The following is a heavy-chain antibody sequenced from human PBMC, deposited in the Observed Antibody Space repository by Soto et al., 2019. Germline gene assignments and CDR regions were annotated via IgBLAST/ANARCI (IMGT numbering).Heavy chain of an antibody. CDR3: AREGLTYYDFWSGYYTYYYYYGMDV. CDR1: GFTFSDHY. Sequence: HPGGSLRLSCAASGFTFSDHYMDWVRQAPGKGLEWVGRTRNKANSYTTEYAASVKGRFTISRDDSKNSLYLQMNSLKTEDTAVYYCAREGLTYYDFWSGYYTYYYYYGMDVWGQGTTVTVSS. J-gene: IGHJ6*02. D-gene: IGHD3-3*01. V-gene: IGHV3-72*01. CDR2: TRNKANSYTT.